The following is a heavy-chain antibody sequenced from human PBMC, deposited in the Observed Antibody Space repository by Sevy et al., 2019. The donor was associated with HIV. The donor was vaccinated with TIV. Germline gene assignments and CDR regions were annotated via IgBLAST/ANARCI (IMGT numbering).Heavy chain of an antibody. J-gene: IGHJ3*02. D-gene: IGHD3-22*01. V-gene: IGHV3-7*01. CDR1: GFTFSSYW. Sequence: GGSLRLSCAASGFTFSSYWMSWVRQAPGKGLEWVANIKQDGSEKYYVDSVKGRFTISRDNAKNSLYLQMNSLRAEDTAVYYCVRVDSSGYYPAFDIWGQGTMVTVSS. CDR2: IKQDGSEK. CDR3: VRVDSSGYYPAFDI.